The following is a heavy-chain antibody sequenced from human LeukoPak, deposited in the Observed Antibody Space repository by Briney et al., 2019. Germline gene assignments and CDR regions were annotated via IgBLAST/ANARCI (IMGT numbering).Heavy chain of an antibody. CDR3: ASETMVRGVIRV. Sequence: GGSLRLSCAASGFTVSSNYMSWVRQAPGKGLEWVSVIYSGGSTYYADAVKGGFTISRDNSKNTLYLQMNSLRAEDTAVYYCASETMVRGVIRVWGQGTLVTVSS. D-gene: IGHD3-10*01. CDR2: IYSGGST. V-gene: IGHV3-53*01. CDR1: GFTVSSNY. J-gene: IGHJ4*02.